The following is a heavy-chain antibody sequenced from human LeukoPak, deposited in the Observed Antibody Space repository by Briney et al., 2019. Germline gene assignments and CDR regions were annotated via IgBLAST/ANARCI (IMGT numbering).Heavy chain of an antibody. CDR1: GFIFSNYV. Sequence: GGSLRLSCEASGFIFSNYVMSWVRQAPGKGLEWVSFISGSGGSAFYADSVKGRFTISRDNSENTLYLQMSSLTDEDTAVYFCAKRGDRSGWSYYFDYWGQGTLVTVSS. CDR3: AKRGDRSGWSYYFDY. V-gene: IGHV3-23*01. CDR2: ISGSGGSA. J-gene: IGHJ4*02. D-gene: IGHD6-19*01.